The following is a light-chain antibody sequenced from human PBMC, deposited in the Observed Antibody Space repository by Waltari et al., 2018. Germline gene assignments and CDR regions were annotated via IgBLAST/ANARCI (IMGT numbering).Light chain of an antibody. Sequence: EIVMTQSPPTLSVSPGDRVTLSCRASQSVGNNLAWYQQRPGQAPRLLFYGASTRATAIPARFSGSGSGTEFILSISSLQSEDFAIYYCQQYSNWPRTFGQGTKLEMK. J-gene: IGKJ2*01. V-gene: IGKV3-15*01. CDR3: QQYSNWPRT. CDR1: QSVGNN. CDR2: GAS.